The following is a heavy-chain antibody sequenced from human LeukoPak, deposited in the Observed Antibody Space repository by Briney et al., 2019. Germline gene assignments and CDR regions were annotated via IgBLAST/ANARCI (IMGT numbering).Heavy chain of an antibody. CDR1: GYSFTSYW. CDR3: ARRHYYDSSGYYPPDS. V-gene: IGHV5-51*01. Sequence: GESLKISRKGSGYSFTSYWIGWVRQMPGKGLEWMGIIYPGDSDTRYSPSFQGQVTISADKSISTAYLQWSSLKASDTAMYYCARRHYYDSSGYYPPDSWGQGTLVTVSS. D-gene: IGHD3-22*01. CDR2: IYPGDSDT. J-gene: IGHJ5*01.